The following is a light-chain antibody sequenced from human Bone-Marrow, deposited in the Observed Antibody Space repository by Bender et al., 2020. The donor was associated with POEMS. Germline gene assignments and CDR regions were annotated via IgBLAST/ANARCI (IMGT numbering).Light chain of an antibody. CDR3: QVWDSSSDQSGV. V-gene: IGLV3-21*03. CDR2: DNS. J-gene: IGLJ2*01. CDR1: NIGSKR. Sequence: SYVLTQQPSVSVAPGKTARITCGGTNIGSKRVHWYQQKSGQAPVLVVFDNSDRPSGIPARFSGSNSGNTATLTISRVEAGDEADYYCQVWDSSSDQSGVFGGGTKLTVL.